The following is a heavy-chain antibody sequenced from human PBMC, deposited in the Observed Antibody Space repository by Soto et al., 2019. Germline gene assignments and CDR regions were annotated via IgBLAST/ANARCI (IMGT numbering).Heavy chain of an antibody. CDR1: GGSVSSGDYF. V-gene: IGHV4-61*08. J-gene: IGHJ6*02. CDR2: IYYSGSA. CDR3: ARSPNYYYYGFDV. Sequence: SETLSLTCTVSGGSVSSGDYFWSWLRQSPGKRLEWIAYIYYSGSANYNPSLKSRATISVDTSKSQVSLTLTSMTAADAALYYCARSPNYYYYGFDVWGQGTAVTVSS. D-gene: IGHD3-10*01.